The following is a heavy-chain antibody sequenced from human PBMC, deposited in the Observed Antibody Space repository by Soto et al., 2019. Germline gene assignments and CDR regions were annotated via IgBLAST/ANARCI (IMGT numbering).Heavy chain of an antibody. D-gene: IGHD3-3*01. CDR1: GGTFNRYA. J-gene: IGHJ6*02. Sequence: VHLVQSGAEVKKPGSSVKVSCKASGGTFNRYAISWVRQAPGQGLEWMGGIIPIFGIGNDAQRFQGRVTITADESTGTAYMELSSLRSEDTGVYYCARSAITLFGVVSIPPHYYSEMDVWGQGTTVTVSS. V-gene: IGHV1-69*01. CDR2: IIPIFGIG. CDR3: ARSAITLFGVVSIPPHYYSEMDV.